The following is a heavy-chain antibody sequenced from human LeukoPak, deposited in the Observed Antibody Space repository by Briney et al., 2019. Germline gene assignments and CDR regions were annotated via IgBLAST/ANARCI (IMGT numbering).Heavy chain of an antibody. D-gene: IGHD6-13*01. CDR2: IDHSGST. CDR1: GGSFSGYH. J-gene: IGHJ4*02. Sequence: SETLSLTCAVYGGSFSGYHWNWIRQPPGKGLEWIGEIDHSGSTNYNPSLKSRVTISVDTSKNQFSLNLSSVTAADTAVYYCARGHRSSWYSYWGQGALVTVSS. V-gene: IGHV4-34*01. CDR3: ARGHRSSWYSY.